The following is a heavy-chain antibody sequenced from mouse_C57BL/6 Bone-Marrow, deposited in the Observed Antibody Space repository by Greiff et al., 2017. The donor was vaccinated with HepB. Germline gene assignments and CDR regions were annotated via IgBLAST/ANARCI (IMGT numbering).Heavy chain of an antibody. CDR3: ARRDGPYAMDY. CDR2: IYPRSGNT. V-gene: IGHV1-81*01. Sequence: VQLQQSGAELARPGASVKLSCKASGYTFKSYGISWVKQRTGQGLEWIGEIYPRSGNTYYNEKFKGKATLTADKSSSTAYMELRSLTSEDSAVYFCARRDGPYAMDYWGQGTSVTVSS. D-gene: IGHD1-1*01. J-gene: IGHJ4*01. CDR1: GYTFKSYG.